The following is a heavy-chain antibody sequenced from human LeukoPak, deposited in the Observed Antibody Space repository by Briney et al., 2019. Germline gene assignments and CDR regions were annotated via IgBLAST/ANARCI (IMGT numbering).Heavy chain of an antibody. D-gene: IGHD2-2*01. CDR2: ISSSSSYI. CDR1: GFTFSSYS. Sequence: GGSLRLSCAAPGFTFSSYSMNWVRQAPGKGLEWVSSISSSSSYIYYADSVKGRFTLSRDNAKNSLYLQMNSLRAEDTAVYYCASPREPAGGRYLDGFDIWGKGTKVTVSS. V-gene: IGHV3-21*01. CDR3: ASPREPAGGRYLDGFDI. J-gene: IGHJ6*04.